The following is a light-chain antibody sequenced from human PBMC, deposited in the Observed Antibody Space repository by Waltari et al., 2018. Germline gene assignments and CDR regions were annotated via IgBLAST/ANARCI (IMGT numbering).Light chain of an antibody. Sequence: EIVLTQSPATLSLSPGERATLSCRASQSVSSSYLAWYQQKPGLAPRLLIYDASSRATGIPDRFSGSGSGTDFTLTISRLEPEDFAVYYCQQYGSSPMYTFGQGTKLEIK. CDR2: DAS. CDR3: QQYGSSPMYT. J-gene: IGKJ2*01. CDR1: QSVSSSY. V-gene: IGKV3D-20*01.